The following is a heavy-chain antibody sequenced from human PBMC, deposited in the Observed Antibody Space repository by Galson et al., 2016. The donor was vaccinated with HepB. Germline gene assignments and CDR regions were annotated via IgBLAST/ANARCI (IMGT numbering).Heavy chain of an antibody. CDR3: ARDGSGWSIDY. CDR2: ISSSSSYI. CDR1: GFTFSVYS. V-gene: IGHV3-21*01. Sequence: SLRLSCAASGFTFSVYSMNWVRQAPGKGLEWVSSISSSSSYIYYADSVKGRFTLSRENSKNMVYLQVNSLRAEDTAVYYCARDGSGWSIDYWGQGTLVTVSS. D-gene: IGHD6-19*01. J-gene: IGHJ4*02.